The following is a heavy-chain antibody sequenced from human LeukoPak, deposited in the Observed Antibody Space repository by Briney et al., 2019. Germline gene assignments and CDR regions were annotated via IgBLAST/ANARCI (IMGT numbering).Heavy chain of an antibody. CDR1: GGSISSYY. D-gene: IGHD6-13*01. CDR3: AREIAAAGMDV. Sequence: PSETLSLTCTVSGGSISSYYWGWIRQPPGKGLEWIGSIYYSGSTYYNPSLKSRVTISVDTSKNQFSLKLSSVTAADTAVYYCAREIAAAGMDVWGKGTTVTVSS. CDR2: IYYSGST. J-gene: IGHJ6*04. V-gene: IGHV4-39*07.